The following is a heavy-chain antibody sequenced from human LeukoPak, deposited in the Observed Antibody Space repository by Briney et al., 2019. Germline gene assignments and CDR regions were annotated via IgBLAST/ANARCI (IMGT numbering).Heavy chain of an antibody. CDR3: AKDSLTTVTTYAFDI. Sequence: PGGSLRLSCAASGFTFDDYAMHWVQQAPGKGLEWVSGISWNSGSIGYADSVKGRFTISRDNAKNSLYLQMNSLRAEDTALYYCAKDSLTTVTTYAFDIWGQGTMVTVSS. CDR1: GFTFDDYA. CDR2: ISWNSGSI. V-gene: IGHV3-9*01. D-gene: IGHD4-17*01. J-gene: IGHJ3*02.